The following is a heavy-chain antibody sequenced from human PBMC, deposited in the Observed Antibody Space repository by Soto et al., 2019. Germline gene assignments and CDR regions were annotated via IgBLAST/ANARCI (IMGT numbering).Heavy chain of an antibody. CDR3: ARENFGVVIHDAFDL. CDR2: IFDSETA. CDR1: GGSVRSGGYY. D-gene: IGHD3-3*01. Sequence: QVQLQESGPGLVKTSQTLSLTCTVSGGSVRSGGYYWNWIRQHPGKGLEWLGYIFDSETAYYNPSLKSRLTISMDTSKNQFSLKVTSVTPADTAVYYCARENFGVVIHDAFDLWGQGTMVTVSS. J-gene: IGHJ3*01. V-gene: IGHV4-31*03.